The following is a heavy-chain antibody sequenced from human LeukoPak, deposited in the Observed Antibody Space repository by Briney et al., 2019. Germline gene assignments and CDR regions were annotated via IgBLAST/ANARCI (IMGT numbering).Heavy chain of an antibody. Sequence: GGSLRLSCVTSGFTFRTCGVHWVRQAPGKGLEWVALMSSDGIKTYYTDSVKGRFTISRDSSKDTLYLQMSSLRADDTAVYYCAKDHAGAGRAFEYWGQGTLVTVSS. CDR2: MSSDGIKT. CDR3: AKDHAGAGRAFEY. CDR1: GFTFRTCG. V-gene: IGHV3-30*04. J-gene: IGHJ4*02. D-gene: IGHD2-15*01.